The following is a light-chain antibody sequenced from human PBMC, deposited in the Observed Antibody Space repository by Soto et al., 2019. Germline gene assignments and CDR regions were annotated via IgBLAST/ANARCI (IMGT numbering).Light chain of an antibody. J-gene: IGKJ1*01. Sequence: EIVLTQSPGSLSLSPGERATLSCWASQSVGSYLAWYQQKHGQAPRLLIYAASSRAPGFPGRFSGSGSETDFSLNISRLEPEDFAVYYCQQYSSPPRTFGQGIKGEIK. CDR1: QSVGSY. CDR2: AAS. V-gene: IGKV3-20*01. CDR3: QQYSSPPRT.